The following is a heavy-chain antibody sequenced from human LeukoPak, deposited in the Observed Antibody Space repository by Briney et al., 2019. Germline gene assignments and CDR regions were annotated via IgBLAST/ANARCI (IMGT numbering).Heavy chain of an antibody. CDR2: ISSSSSYI. V-gene: IGHV3-21*01. CDR3: ARDLGSGYDFNYFDY. J-gene: IGHJ4*02. CDR1: GFTFSIYS. D-gene: IGHD5-12*01. Sequence: PGGSLRLSCAASGFTFSIYSMNWVRPASGKGLEWVSSISSSSSYIYYADSVKGRFTISRDNAKNSLYLKMNSMRAEDTAVYYCARDLGSGYDFNYFDYWGQGTLVTVSS.